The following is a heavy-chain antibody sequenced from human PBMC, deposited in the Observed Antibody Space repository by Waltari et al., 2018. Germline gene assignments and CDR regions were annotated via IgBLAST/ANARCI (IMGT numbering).Heavy chain of an antibody. CDR3: ARAGAEVTTHFDV. CDR2: IRASNGTP. Sequence: QLVQSGPEVKKPGASVKVSCKASGYPFNIFGVTWVRQAPGQGLEWMGWIRASNGTPNYAEKVQDRVTMTTDTSTNTAYMELKSLRFDDTAVYYCARAGAEVTTHFDVWGQGTPVTVSS. CDR1: GYPFNIFG. J-gene: IGHJ4*02. D-gene: IGHD4-17*01. V-gene: IGHV1-18*01.